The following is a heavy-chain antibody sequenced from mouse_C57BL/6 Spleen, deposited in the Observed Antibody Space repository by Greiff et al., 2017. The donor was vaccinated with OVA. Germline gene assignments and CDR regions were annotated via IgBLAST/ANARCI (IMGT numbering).Heavy chain of an antibody. J-gene: IGHJ3*01. CDR3: ASYGSLFAY. CDR1: GYTFTSYW. D-gene: IGHD1-1*01. CDR2: IDPSDSYT. V-gene: IGHV1-50*01. Sequence: VQLQQPGAELVKPGASVKLSCKASGYTFTSYWMQWVKQRPGQGLEWIGEIDPSDSYTNYNQKFKGKATLTVDTSSSTAYMQLSSLTSEDSAVYYCASYGSLFAYWGQGTLVTVSA.